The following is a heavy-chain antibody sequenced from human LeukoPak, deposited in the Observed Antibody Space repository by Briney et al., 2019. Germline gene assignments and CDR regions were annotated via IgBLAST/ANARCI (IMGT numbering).Heavy chain of an antibody. CDR1: GGSFSGYY. V-gene: IGHV4-34*01. Sequence: SETLSLTCAVYGGSFSGYYWSWIRQPPGKGLGWIGEINHSGSTNYNPSLKSRVTISVDTSKNQFSLKLSSVTAADTAVYYCARGRGLDPWGQGTLVTVSS. CDR2: INHSGST. J-gene: IGHJ5*02. CDR3: ARGRGLDP.